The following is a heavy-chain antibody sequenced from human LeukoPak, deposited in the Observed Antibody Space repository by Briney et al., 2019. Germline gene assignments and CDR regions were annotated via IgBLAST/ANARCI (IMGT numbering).Heavy chain of an antibody. CDR2: ISYDGSNK. CDR1: GFTFSSYA. D-gene: IGHD6-6*01. Sequence: PGGSLRLSCAASGFTFSSYAMHWVRQAPGKGLEWVAVISYDGSNKYYADSVKGRFTISRDNSKNTLYLQMNSLRAEDTAVYCCARDLGSSSNYWGQGTLVTVSS. V-gene: IGHV3-30*04. J-gene: IGHJ4*02. CDR3: ARDLGSSSNY.